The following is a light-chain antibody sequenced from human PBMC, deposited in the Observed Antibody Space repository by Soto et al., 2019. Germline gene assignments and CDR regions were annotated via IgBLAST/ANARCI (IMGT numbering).Light chain of an antibody. V-gene: IGLV1-44*01. J-gene: IGLJ2*01. CDR3: AALDDSLNGPV. CDR2: SNN. CDR1: SSNIGSNS. Sequence: QSVLTQPPSASGTPGQRVTISCSVSSSNIGSNSVNWYQQLPGAAPKLLIYSNNQRPSGVPDRFSGSKSGTSASLAISGLQSEDEAHYYCAALDDSLNGPVFGGGTKVTVL.